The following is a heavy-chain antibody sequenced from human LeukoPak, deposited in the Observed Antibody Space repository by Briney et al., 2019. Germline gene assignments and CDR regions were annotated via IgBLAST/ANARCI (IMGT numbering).Heavy chain of an antibody. V-gene: IGHV1-18*04. J-gene: IGHJ4*02. D-gene: IGHD3-10*01. CDR1: GYTFTCYY. Sequence: ASVKVSCKASGYTFTCYYMHWVRQAPGQGLEWMGWISAYNGNTNYAQKLQGRVTMTTDTSTSTAYMELRSLRSDDTAVYYCARDLTPMVRGVISAYWGQGTLVTVSS. CDR2: ISAYNGNT. CDR3: ARDLTPMVRGVISAY.